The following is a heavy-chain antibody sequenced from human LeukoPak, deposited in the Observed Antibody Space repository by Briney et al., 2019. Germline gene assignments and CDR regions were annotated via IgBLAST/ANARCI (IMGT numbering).Heavy chain of an antibody. J-gene: IGHJ5*02. D-gene: IGHD3-10*01. CDR1: GYSFTSYW. V-gene: IGHV5-51*01. CDR2: IYPGDSDT. CDR3: ARQTMVSSRGFDP. Sequence: GESLKISCKGSGYSFTSYWIGWVRQMSGKGLEWMGIIYPGDSDTRYSPSFQGQVTISADKSISTAYLQWSSLKASDTAMYYCARQTMVSSRGFDPWGQGTLVTVSS.